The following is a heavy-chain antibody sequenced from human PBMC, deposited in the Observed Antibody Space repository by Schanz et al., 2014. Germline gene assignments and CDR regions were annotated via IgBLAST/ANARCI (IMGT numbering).Heavy chain of an antibody. Sequence: QVQLVQSGAEVKKPGASVRVSCKASGYSFTTYDVNWVRQATGQGLEWMGWMNPSTGNRGYAQNFQGRVTMTRDTSAKTAYMEMTSLKFEDAGVYYCARHDGDRAVWGQGTLIAVSS. CDR1: GYSFTTYD. CDR2: MNPSTGNR. V-gene: IGHV1-8*01. CDR3: ARHDGDRAV. J-gene: IGHJ4*02. D-gene: IGHD4-17*01.